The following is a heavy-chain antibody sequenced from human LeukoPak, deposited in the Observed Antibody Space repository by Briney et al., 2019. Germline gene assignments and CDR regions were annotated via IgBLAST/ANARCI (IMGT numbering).Heavy chain of an antibody. CDR3: ARGLLYCSSTSCYPLRGFDY. CDR1: GFTFSDYY. CDR2: ISSSGSTI. D-gene: IGHD2-2*01. Sequence: AGGSLRLSCAASGFTFSDYYVSWIRQAPGKGLEWVSYISSSGSTIYYADSVKGRFTISRDNAKNSLYLQMNSLRAEDTAVYYCARGLLYCSSTSCYPLRGFDYWGQGTLVTVSS. J-gene: IGHJ4*02. V-gene: IGHV3-11*04.